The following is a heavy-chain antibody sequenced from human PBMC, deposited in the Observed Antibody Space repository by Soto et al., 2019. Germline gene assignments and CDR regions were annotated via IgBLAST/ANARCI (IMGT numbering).Heavy chain of an antibody. CDR2: IIYSGST. D-gene: IGHD5-18*01. V-gene: IGHV4-31*03. J-gene: IGHJ6*02. Sequence: QVQLQESGPGLVKPSQTLSLTCTVSGGSISSGGYYWSWIRQHPGKGLEWIGYIIYSGSTYYNPFLKSRIPISADTAKNHFSLKLSSVTAADTAVYYCARGGGYSHGYGMDVWGQGTTITVSS. CDR1: GGSISSGGYY. CDR3: ARGGGYSHGYGMDV.